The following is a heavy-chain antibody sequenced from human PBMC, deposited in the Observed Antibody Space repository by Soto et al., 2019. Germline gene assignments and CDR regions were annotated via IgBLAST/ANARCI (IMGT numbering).Heavy chain of an antibody. V-gene: IGHV3-23*01. J-gene: IGHJ4*02. CDR3: AEGRGQTWQFDY. Sequence: EVQLLESGGGSVQPGGSLRLSCAASGFTFSSYAMHWVRRPPGKGLEWVSSISGSGGTAYYADSVKGRFSISRDSLVNTLYLQMTSLRAEDTAVYYCAEGRGQTWQFDYWGQGTLVTVSP. D-gene: IGHD3-10*01. CDR1: GFTFSSYA. CDR2: ISGSGGTA.